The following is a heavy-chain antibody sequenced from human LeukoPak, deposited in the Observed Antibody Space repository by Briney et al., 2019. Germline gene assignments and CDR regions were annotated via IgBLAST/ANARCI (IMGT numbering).Heavy chain of an antibody. CDR2: VYHSGDA. CDR1: GDSISNNNW. Sequence: SETLSLTCVVSGDSISNNNWWSWVRQSPGKGLEWIGEVYHSGDANYNPSLKSRVTISVDTSKNQFSLKLSSVTAADTAVYYCARRGWYFDLWGRGTLVTVSS. V-gene: IGHV4/OR15-8*01. CDR3: ARRGWYFDL. J-gene: IGHJ2*01. D-gene: IGHD3-10*01.